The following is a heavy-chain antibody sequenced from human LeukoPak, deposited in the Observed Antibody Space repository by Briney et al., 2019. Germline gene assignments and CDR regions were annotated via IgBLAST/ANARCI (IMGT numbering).Heavy chain of an antibody. V-gene: IGHV1-69*01. CDR1: GGTFSSYA. Sequence: SVKVSRKASGGTFSSYAISWVRQAPGQGLEWMGGIIPIFGTANYAQKFQGRVTITADESTSTAYMELSSLRSEDTAVYYCARGRATVTTWHYWGQGTLVTVSS. J-gene: IGHJ4*02. D-gene: IGHD4-17*01. CDR3: ARGRATVTTWHY. CDR2: IIPIFGTA.